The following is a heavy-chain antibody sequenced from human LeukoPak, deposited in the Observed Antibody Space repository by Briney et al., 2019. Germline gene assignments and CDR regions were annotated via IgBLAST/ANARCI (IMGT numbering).Heavy chain of an antibody. D-gene: IGHD3-3*01. J-gene: IGHJ4*02. CDR1: GGSFSGYY. Sequence: PSETLSLTCAVFGGSFSGYYWNWIRQPPGKGLEWIGQINPSRNTNYNPSLKSRVTISVDTSTKQFSLQLSSVTAADMTVYYCVRQYDCWSGYPPPLDYWGQGTLVTVSS. CDR2: INPSRNT. V-gene: IGHV4-34*01. CDR3: VRQYDCWSGYPPPLDY.